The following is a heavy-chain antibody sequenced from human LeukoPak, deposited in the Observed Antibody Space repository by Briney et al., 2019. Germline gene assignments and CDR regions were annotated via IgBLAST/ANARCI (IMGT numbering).Heavy chain of an antibody. CDR3: AKSISDILTGPDY. CDR2: ISWNSGSI. CDR1: GFTFDDYA. D-gene: IGHD3-9*01. V-gene: IGHV3-9*01. Sequence: GGSLRLSCAASGFTFDDYAMHWVRQAPGKGLEWVSGISWNSGSIGYADSVKGRFTISRDNAKNSLYLQMNSLRAEDTALHYCAKSISDILTGPDYWGQGTLVTVSS. J-gene: IGHJ4*02.